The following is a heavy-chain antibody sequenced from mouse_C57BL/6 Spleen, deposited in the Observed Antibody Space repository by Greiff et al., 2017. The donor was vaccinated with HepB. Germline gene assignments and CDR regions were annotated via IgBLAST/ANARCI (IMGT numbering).Heavy chain of an antibody. CDR2: INPNNGGT. V-gene: IGHV1-26*01. J-gene: IGHJ2*01. CDR3: ARAVTTFDY. D-gene: IGHD2-2*01. CDR1: GYTFTDYY. Sequence: VQLQQSGPVLVKPGASVKMSCKASGYTFTDYYMNWVKQSHGKSLEWIGDINPNNGGTSYNQKFKGKATLTVDKSSSTAYMELRSLTSEDSAVYYCARAVTTFDYWGQGTTLTVSS.